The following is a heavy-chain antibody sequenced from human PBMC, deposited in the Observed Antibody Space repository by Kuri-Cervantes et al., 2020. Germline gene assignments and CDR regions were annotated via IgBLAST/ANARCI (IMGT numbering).Heavy chain of an antibody. CDR2: IIPIFGTA. D-gene: IGHD3-10*01. Sequence: SVKVSCKASGGTFSSYAISWVRQAPGQGLEWMGGIIPIFGTANYAQKFQGRVTITADESTSTAYMELSSLRAEDTAVYYCARDAGDGYYGSGSYDYWGQGTLVTVSS. J-gene: IGHJ4*02. CDR1: GGTFSSYA. CDR3: ARDAGDGYYGSGSYDY. V-gene: IGHV1-69*13.